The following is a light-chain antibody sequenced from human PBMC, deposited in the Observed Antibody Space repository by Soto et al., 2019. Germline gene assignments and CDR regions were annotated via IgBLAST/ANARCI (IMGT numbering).Light chain of an antibody. Sequence: EIVLTQSPGTLSLTQGERATLSCRASQSVSSSYLAWYQQKPGQAPRLLIYGASSRATGIPDRFSGSGSGTDFTLTISRLEHEDFAVYYCQQYGSSPPTFGQGTKVDIK. CDR1: QSVSSSY. V-gene: IGKV3-20*01. CDR3: QQYGSSPPT. J-gene: IGKJ1*01. CDR2: GAS.